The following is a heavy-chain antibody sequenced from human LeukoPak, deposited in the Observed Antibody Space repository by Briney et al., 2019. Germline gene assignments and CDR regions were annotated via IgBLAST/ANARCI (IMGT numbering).Heavy chain of an antibody. CDR2: INHSGST. CDR1: GGSFSGYY. D-gene: IGHD6-6*01. J-gene: IGHJ3*02. Sequence: SETLSLTCAVYGGSFSGYYWSWIRQRPGKGLEWIGEINHSGSTNYNPSLKSRVTISVDTSKNQFSLKLSSVTAADTAVYYCARPVGIAARLHAFDIWGQGTTVTVSS. V-gene: IGHV4-34*01. CDR3: ARPVGIAARLHAFDI.